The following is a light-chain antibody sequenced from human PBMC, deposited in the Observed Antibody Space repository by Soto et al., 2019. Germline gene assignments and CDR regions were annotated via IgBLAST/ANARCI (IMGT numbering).Light chain of an antibody. J-gene: IGKJ1*01. CDR3: QQYGSSPWT. V-gene: IGKV3-20*01. Sequence: DIVLTQSPGTLPLSPGERATLSCRASQSVSSSYLAWYQQKPGQAPRLLIYGASSRATCIPGRFSGSGSGTDFTLTISRLEPEDFAVYYCQQYGSSPWTFGQGTNVEIK. CDR1: QSVSSSY. CDR2: GAS.